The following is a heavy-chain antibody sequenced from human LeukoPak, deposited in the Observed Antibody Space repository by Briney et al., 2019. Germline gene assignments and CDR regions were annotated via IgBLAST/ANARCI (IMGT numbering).Heavy chain of an antibody. Sequence: PSQTLSLTCTVSGGSISSGSYYWSWIRQPAGKGLEWIGRIYTSGSTNYSPSLKSRVTISVDTSKNQFSLKLSSVTAADTAVYYRARDIVVVVAAILVNWFDPWGQGTLVTVSS. CDR1: GGSISSGSYY. V-gene: IGHV4-61*02. J-gene: IGHJ5*02. D-gene: IGHD2-15*01. CDR2: IYTSGST. CDR3: ARDIVVVVAAILVNWFDP.